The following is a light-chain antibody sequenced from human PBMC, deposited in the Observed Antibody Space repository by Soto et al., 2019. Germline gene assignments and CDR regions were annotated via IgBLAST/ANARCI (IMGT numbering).Light chain of an antibody. V-gene: IGLV2-14*01. CDR1: SSDVGDYNY. CDR3: ILYTSSTTYL. J-gene: IGLJ1*01. CDR2: EVN. Sequence: QSVLTQPASVFGSPGQSITISCTAASSDVGDYNYVSWYQHHPGRAPKLLIYEVNNRPSGVSDRFSGSKSGNVASLTISWLQAEDQADYYYILYTSSTTYLFGTGTKVAVL.